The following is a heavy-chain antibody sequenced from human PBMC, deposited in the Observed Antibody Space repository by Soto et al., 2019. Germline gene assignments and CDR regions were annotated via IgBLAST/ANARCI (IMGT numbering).Heavy chain of an antibody. Sequence: EVQLLESGGGLVQPGGSLRLSCAASGFTFSSYAMSWVRQAPGKGLEWVSAISGSGGSTYYADSVKGRFTISRDNSKNTLYLQRNSLRAEDTAVYYCAKDGGHCSGGSCPYWYFDLWGRGTLVTVSS. V-gene: IGHV3-23*01. CDR3: AKDGGHCSGGSCPYWYFDL. CDR1: GFTFSSYA. J-gene: IGHJ2*01. CDR2: ISGSGGST. D-gene: IGHD2-15*01.